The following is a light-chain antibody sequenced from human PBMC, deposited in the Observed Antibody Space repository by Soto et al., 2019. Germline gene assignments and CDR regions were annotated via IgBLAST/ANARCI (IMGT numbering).Light chain of an antibody. CDR3: QQYASSPLT. J-gene: IGKJ4*01. CDR2: GAS. CDR1: QSVRSNY. Sequence: EIVLTQSPGTLSLSSGERATLSCRASQSVRSNYLAWYQQKPGQAPRLLIYGASSRATGIPNRFGSSGSGTDFTLTISSLEPEVFAVYYCQQYASSPLTFGGGTKVEIK. V-gene: IGKV3-20*01.